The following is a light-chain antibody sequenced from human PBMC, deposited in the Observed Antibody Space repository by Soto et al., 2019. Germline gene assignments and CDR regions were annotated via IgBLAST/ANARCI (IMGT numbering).Light chain of an antibody. CDR2: GAS. V-gene: IGKV3-20*01. CDR3: QQYGSSPAT. CDR1: QSLGGN. J-gene: IGKJ1*01. Sequence: EIVMSHSPATLAVSPGDTSTLSCRASQSLGGNLAWYQQKPGQAPRLLIYGASTRATGIPDRFTGSGSGTDFTLSVSRLEPEDFAVYFCQQYGSSPATFGQGTKVEIK.